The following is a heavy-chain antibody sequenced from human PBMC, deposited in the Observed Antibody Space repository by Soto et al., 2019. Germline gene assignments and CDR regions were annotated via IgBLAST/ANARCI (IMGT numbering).Heavy chain of an antibody. V-gene: IGHV2-5*02. J-gene: IGHJ4*02. CDR2: IYWDDDE. Sequence: QITLKESGPTLVKPTQTLTLTCTFSGFSLTTRGVGVGWIRQPPGKALEWLALIYWDDDEGYSPSLKSRLTITKDTSKNQVVLTMTDIDPADTVKYYCAPRPRGLIYHLDYWAQGTLVTVSS. CDR1: GFSLTTRGVG. CDR3: APRPRGLIYHLDY. D-gene: IGHD5-12*01.